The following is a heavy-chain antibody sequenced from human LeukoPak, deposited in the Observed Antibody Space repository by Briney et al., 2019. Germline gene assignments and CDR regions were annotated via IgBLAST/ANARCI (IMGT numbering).Heavy chain of an antibody. D-gene: IGHD4-17*01. CDR3: ARGDDYGDYVIGFDY. CDR2: IYSGDST. V-gene: IGHV3-53*01. Sequence: GGSLRLSCAASGFTVRNNYMTWVRQAPGKGLEWVSIIYSGDSTSYADSVKGRFTISRDNSKNTLYLQMNSLRAEDTAVYYCARGDDYGDYVIGFDYWGQGTLVTVSS. J-gene: IGHJ4*02. CDR1: GFTVRNNY.